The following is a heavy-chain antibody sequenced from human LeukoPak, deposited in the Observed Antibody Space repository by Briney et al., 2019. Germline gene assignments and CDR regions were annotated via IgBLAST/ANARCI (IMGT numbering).Heavy chain of an antibody. D-gene: IGHD3-3*01. V-gene: IGHV3-9*01. CDR3: AKGPLGITIFGVVTPHYMDV. CDR1: GFTFDDYA. Sequence: GGSLRLSCAASGFTFDDYAMHWVRQAPGKGLGWVSGFSGNSGSIGYADSVKGRFTISRDNAKNSLYLQMNSLRAEDTALYYCAKGPLGITIFGVVTPHYMDVWGKGTTVTVSS. CDR2: FSGNSGSI. J-gene: IGHJ6*03.